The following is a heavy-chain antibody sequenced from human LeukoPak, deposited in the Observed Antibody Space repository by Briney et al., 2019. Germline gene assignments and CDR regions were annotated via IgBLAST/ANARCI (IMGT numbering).Heavy chain of an antibody. Sequence: ASVKVSCKASGYTFTGYYMHWVRQAPGQGLEWMGGIIPIFGTANYAQKFQGRVTITTDESTSTAYMELSSLRSEDTAVYYCAKETWGYYDSSGYQRVGAFDIWGQGTMVTVSS. CDR3: AKETWGYYDSSGYQRVGAFDI. CDR1: GYTFTGYY. D-gene: IGHD3-22*01. J-gene: IGHJ3*02. CDR2: IIPIFGTA. V-gene: IGHV1-69*05.